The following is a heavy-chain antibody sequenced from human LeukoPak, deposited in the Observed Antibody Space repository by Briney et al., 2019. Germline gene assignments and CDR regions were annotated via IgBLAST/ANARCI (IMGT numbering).Heavy chain of an antibody. V-gene: IGHV3-48*03. D-gene: IGHD5-12*01. CDR1: GFTFSSYE. CDR3: AREGRYSGYDLALRDPWFDP. CDR2: ISSSGSTI. Sequence: GGSLRLSCAASGFTFSSYEMNWVRQAPGKGLEWVSYISSSGSTIYYADSVKGRFTISRDNAKNSLYLQMNSLRAEDTAVYYCAREGRYSGYDLALRDPWFDPWGQGTLVTVSS. J-gene: IGHJ5*02.